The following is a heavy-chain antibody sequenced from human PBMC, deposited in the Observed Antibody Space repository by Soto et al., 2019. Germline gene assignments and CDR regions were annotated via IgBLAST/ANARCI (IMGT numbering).Heavy chain of an antibody. V-gene: IGHV4-59*01. Sequence: SETLSLTCTVSGGSIRNVYWSWIRQPPGKGLEWIGFIFHSGNAKYNPSLKSRVTMSVDTSKNQFSLSLNSVTAADTAVYFCARAHAPTLPFDYWGQGTLVTVSS. CDR3: ARAHAPTLPFDY. CDR2: IFHSGNA. J-gene: IGHJ4*02. D-gene: IGHD2-15*01. CDR1: GGSIRNVY.